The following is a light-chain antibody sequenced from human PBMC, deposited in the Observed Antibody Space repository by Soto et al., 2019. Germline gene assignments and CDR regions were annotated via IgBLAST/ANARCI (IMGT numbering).Light chain of an antibody. CDR3: QQYNSYPT. CDR2: KAS. V-gene: IGKV1-5*03. Sequence: DIQMTQSPPTLSASVGDRVTITCRASQSVSSSLAWYQQKPGKAPKLLIYKASNLESGVPSRFGASGSGTEFTLTISSLQPDDFAAYYCQQYNSYPTVGQGTKVEIK. CDR1: QSVSSS. J-gene: IGKJ1*01.